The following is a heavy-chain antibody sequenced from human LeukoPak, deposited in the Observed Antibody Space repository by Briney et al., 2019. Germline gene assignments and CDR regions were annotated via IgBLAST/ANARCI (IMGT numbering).Heavy chain of an antibody. Sequence: KPSETLSLTCTVSGGSISSSSYYWGWIRQPPGKGLEWIGSIYYSGSTYYNPSLKSRVTISVDTSKNQFSLKLSSVTAADTAVYYCARGLVGYSYGYYFDYWGQGTLVTVSS. CDR3: ARGLVGYSYGYYFDY. J-gene: IGHJ4*02. CDR1: GGSISSSSYY. V-gene: IGHV4-39*01. CDR2: IYYSGST. D-gene: IGHD5-18*01.